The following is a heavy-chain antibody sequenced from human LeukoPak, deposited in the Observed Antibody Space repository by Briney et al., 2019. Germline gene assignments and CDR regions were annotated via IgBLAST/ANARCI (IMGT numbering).Heavy chain of an antibody. V-gene: IGHV1-69*02. CDR3: ARKGVRRTYGIFDY. CDR2: IIPILGEP. CDR1: GGTLSRYT. D-gene: IGHD3-10*02. Sequence: SVKVSCKASGGTLSRYTISWVRQAPGQGLEWRGRIIPILGEPDYAQKFQGRVTITADMSTSTAYMELSSLKSEDTAVYYCARKGVRRTYGIFDYWGQGTLVTVSS. J-gene: IGHJ4*02.